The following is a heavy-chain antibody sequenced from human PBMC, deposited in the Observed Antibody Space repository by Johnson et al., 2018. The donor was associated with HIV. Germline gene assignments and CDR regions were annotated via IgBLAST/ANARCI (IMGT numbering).Heavy chain of an antibody. CDR1: GFTFSRYD. CDR3: ARGGIAARIDAFDI. Sequence: VQLVESGGGLVQPGGSLRLSCAASGFTFSRYDMHWVRQAPGNGLEWVSAIGTAGAPYYPGPVEGRFTIPRENAKNALYLQMNSLRAGDTDVYYCARGGIAARIDAFDIWGQGTMVTVSS. V-gene: IGHV3-13*05. D-gene: IGHD6-6*01. CDR2: IGTAGAP. J-gene: IGHJ3*02.